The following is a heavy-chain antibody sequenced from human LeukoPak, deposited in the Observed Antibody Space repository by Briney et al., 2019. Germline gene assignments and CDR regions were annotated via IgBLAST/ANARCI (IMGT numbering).Heavy chain of an antibody. J-gene: IGHJ4*02. CDR2: IYYSGST. D-gene: IGHD3-22*01. Sequence: SETLSLTCTVSGGSISSYYWSWIRQPPGKGLEWIGYIYYSGSTNYNPSLKSRVTISVDTSKNQFSLKLSSVTAADTAVYYCARGIGGYYYVWLPYFDYWGQGTLATVSS. CDR3: ARGIGGYYYVWLPYFDY. CDR1: GGSISSYY. V-gene: IGHV4-59*01.